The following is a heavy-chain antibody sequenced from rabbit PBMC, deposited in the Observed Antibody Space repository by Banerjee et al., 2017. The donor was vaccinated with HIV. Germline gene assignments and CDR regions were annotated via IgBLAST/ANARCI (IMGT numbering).Heavy chain of an antibody. CDR3: ARAGYAGYGYAPLYYFAL. V-gene: IGHV1S47*01. CDR1: GFSFSNKYV. Sequence: QEQLVESGGGLVKPEGSLTLTCKASGFSFSNKYVMCWVRQAPGKGLEWIACINTSSGNTVYATWAKGRFTISKSTSLNTVTLQMTYLTAADTATFFCARAGYAGYGYAPLYYFALWGPGTLVTVS. D-gene: IGHD6-1*01. J-gene: IGHJ4*01. CDR2: INTSSGNT.